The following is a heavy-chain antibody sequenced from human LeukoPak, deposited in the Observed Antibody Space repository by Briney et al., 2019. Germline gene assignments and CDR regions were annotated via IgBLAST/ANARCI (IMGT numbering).Heavy chain of an antibody. CDR2: IWYDGSHK. Sequence: PGGSLRLSCAASGFTFSSYGMHWVRQAPGKGLEWVAVIWYDGSHKYYADSVKGRFTISRDNSKNTLYLQMNSLRAEDTAVYYCSRIGRPPLEYSGGWDKYNPFDYWGQGTLVTVSS. CDR3: SRIGRPPLEYSGGWDKYNPFDY. D-gene: IGHD6-19*01. V-gene: IGHV3-33*01. J-gene: IGHJ4*02. CDR1: GFTFSSYG.